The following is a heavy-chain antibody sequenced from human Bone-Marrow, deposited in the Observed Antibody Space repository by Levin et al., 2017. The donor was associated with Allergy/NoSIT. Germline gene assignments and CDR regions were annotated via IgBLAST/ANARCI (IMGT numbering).Heavy chain of an antibody. Sequence: PSETLSLTCAVYGGSFSGYYWSWIRQPPGKGLEWIGEINHSGSTNYNPSLKSRVTISVDTSKNQFSLKLSSVTAADTAVYYCARGSTCSGAAGGCWFDPWGQGTLVTVSS. D-gene: IGHD6-13*01. CDR3: ARGSTCSGAAGGCWFDP. CDR2: INHSGST. CDR1: GGSFSGYY. V-gene: IGHV4-34*01. J-gene: IGHJ5*02.